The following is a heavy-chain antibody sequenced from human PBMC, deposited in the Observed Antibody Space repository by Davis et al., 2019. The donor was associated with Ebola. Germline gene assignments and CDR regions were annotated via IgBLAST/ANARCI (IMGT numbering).Heavy chain of an antibody. J-gene: IGHJ4*02. Sequence: GESLKISCVASGFSFSNYWMHWVRQAPGEGLVWVSRISTDGGITNYADSVKGRFTISRDNAKNSLYLQMSSLRAEDTAVYYCARLDHSGSLGDYWGQGTLVTVSS. CDR1: GFSFSNYW. D-gene: IGHD1-26*01. CDR2: ISTDGGIT. V-gene: IGHV3-74*01. CDR3: ARLDHSGSLGDY.